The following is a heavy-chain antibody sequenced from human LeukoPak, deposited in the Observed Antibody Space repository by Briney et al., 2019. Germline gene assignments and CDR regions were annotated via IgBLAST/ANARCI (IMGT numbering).Heavy chain of an antibody. CDR3: ARHEGYCSGGSCYASDAFDI. V-gene: IGHV4-39*01. Sequence: PSETLSLTCTVSGGSISSSSYYWGWIRQPPGKGWEWIGSIYYSGSTYYNPSLKSRVTISVDTSKNQFSLKLSSVTAADTAVYYCARHEGYCSGGSCYASDAFDIWGQGTMVTVSS. D-gene: IGHD2-15*01. CDR2: IYYSGST. J-gene: IGHJ3*02. CDR1: GGSISSSSYY.